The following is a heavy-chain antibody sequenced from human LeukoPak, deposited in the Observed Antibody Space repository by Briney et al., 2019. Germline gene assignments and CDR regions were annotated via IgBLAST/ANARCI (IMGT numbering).Heavy chain of an antibody. Sequence: SETLSLTCTVSGGSISSYYWSWIRQPPGKGLEWIGYIYYSGSTYYNPSLKSRVTISVDTSKNQFSLKLSSVTAADTAVYYCARLRRVGASLLDYWGQGTLVTVSS. J-gene: IGHJ4*02. CDR1: GGSISSYY. V-gene: IGHV4-59*04. CDR3: ARLRRVGASLLDY. CDR2: IYYSGST. D-gene: IGHD1-26*01.